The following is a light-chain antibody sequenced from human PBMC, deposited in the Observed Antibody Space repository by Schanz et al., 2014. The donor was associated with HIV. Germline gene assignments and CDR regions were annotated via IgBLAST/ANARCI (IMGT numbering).Light chain of an antibody. J-gene: IGLJ3*02. CDR1: SSNPGTNT. Sequence: QSVLTQAPSLSGTPGQRVSISCSGSSSNPGTNTVNWPQPPPRTAPKLLIFNNDRRPSGVPGRFSGSKSGTSVSLAISGLQSEDEADYYCAAWDDSLSGWVFGGGTKLTVL. CDR3: AAWDDSLSGWV. CDR2: NND. V-gene: IGLV1-44*01.